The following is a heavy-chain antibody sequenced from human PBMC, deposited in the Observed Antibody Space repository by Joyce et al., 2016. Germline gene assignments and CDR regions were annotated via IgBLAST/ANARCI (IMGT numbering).Heavy chain of an antibody. Sequence: QVTLKESGPVLVKPTETLTLTCTVSGFSLSTARMGMSWIRQPPGKALEWLAHIFSDDAKSYSTPLKSRLTISKDTSKNQVVLTMTNMDPVDTATYYCAREYCGGDCYHHYFDFWGQGTLVTVSS. CDR1: GFSLSTARMG. CDR2: IFSDDAK. J-gene: IGHJ4*02. D-gene: IGHD2-21*02. CDR3: AREYCGGDCYHHYFDF. V-gene: IGHV2-26*01.